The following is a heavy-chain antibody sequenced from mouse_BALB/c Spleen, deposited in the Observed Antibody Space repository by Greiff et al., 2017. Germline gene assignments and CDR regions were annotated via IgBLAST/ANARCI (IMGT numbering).Heavy chain of an antibody. CDR2: ISTYYGDA. V-gene: IGHV1S137*01. D-gene: IGHD1-1*01. CDR3: ARGSTTVVAPMDY. Sequence: QVHVKQSGAELVRPGVSVKISCKGSGYTFTDYAMHWVKQSHAKSLEWIGVISTYYGDASYNQKFKGKATMTVDKSSSTAYMELARLTSEDSAIYYCARGSTTVVAPMDYWGQGTSVTVSS. J-gene: IGHJ4*01. CDR1: GYTFTDYA.